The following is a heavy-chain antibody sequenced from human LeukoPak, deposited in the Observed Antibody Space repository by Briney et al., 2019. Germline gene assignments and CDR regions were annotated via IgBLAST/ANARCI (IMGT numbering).Heavy chain of an antibody. D-gene: IGHD6-19*01. V-gene: IGHV3-21*01. Sequence: GGSLRLSCAASGFTFSSYSMNWVRQAPGKGLEWVSSISSSSSYIYYADSVKGQFTISRDNAKNPLYLQMNSLRAEDTAVYYCARDSPSAYYFDYWGQGTLVTVSS. CDR2: ISSSSSYI. J-gene: IGHJ4*02. CDR1: GFTFSSYS. CDR3: ARDSPSAYYFDY.